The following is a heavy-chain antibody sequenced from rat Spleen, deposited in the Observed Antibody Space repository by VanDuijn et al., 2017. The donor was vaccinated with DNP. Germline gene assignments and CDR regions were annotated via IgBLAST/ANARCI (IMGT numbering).Heavy chain of an antibody. V-gene: IGHV2-32*01. Sequence: QVQLRESGPGLVQPSQTLSLTCTASGFSLNIYHVHWVRQPPGKGLEWMGVMWSDGDTASNSALKSRLSISRDISKSQVFLKMNSLQIEDTAFYLCTGVDSYPGLPFEYWGQGVMVTVSS. CDR2: MWSDGDT. CDR1: GFSLNIYH. J-gene: IGHJ2*01. D-gene: IGHD1-4*01. CDR3: TGVDSYPGLPFEY.